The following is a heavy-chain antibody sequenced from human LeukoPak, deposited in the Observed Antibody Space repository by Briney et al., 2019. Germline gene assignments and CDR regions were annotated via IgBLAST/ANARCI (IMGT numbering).Heavy chain of an antibody. CDR3: ASGSGLSSWYELTPHNWFDP. V-gene: IGHV3-73*01. D-gene: IGHD6-13*01. CDR1: GFTFSGSA. J-gene: IGHJ5*02. CDR2: IRSKANSYAT. Sequence: GGSLKLSCAASGFTFSGSAMHWVRQASGKGLEWVGRIRSKANSYATAYAASVKGRFTISRDDSKNTAYLQMNSLRAEDTAVYYCASGSGLSSWYELTPHNWFDPWGQGTLVTVSS.